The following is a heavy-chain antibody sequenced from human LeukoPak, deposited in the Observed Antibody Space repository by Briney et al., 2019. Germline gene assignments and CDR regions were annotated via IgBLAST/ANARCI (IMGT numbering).Heavy chain of an antibody. D-gene: IGHD2-21*01. CDR3: ARGGGRVIAYRFDY. V-gene: IGHV4-34*01. CDR2: INHSGST. J-gene: IGHJ4*02. CDR1: GGSFSGYY. Sequence: SETLSLTCAVYGGSFSGYYWSWIRQPPGKGLEWIGEINHSGSTNYNPSLRSRVTISGDMSKNQFFLKLTSMTVADTAIYYCARGGGRVIAYRFDYWGQGVLVTVSS.